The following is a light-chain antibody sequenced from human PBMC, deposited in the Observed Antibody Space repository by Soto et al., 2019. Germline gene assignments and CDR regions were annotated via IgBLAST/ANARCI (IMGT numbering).Light chain of an antibody. J-gene: IGLJ1*01. V-gene: IGLV1-40*01. CDR1: SSNIGAGYD. Sequence: QSVLTQPPSVSGAPGQRVTISCTGSSSNIGAGYDVHWYQQLPGTAPKLLIYGNSNRPSGCPDRFSGSKSGTSASLAITGLQAEDEAEYYCQSYDSSLSALYVFGTGTKLTVL. CDR3: QSYDSSLSALYV. CDR2: GNS.